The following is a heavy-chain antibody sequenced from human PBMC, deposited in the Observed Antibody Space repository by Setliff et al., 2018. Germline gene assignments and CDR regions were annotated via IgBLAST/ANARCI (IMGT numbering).Heavy chain of an antibody. CDR1: EFTFSAHS. Sequence: GGSLRLSCAASEFTFSAHSMHWVRQAPGKGLEWISYISTSGATTYYADSVKGRFTISRDDAKNSLYLQINNLRAGDTAVYYCVRDWASGDDHWGRGTLVTVSS. CDR2: ISTSGATT. J-gene: IGHJ4*02. V-gene: IGHV3-48*04. CDR3: VRDWASGDDH. D-gene: IGHD3-10*01.